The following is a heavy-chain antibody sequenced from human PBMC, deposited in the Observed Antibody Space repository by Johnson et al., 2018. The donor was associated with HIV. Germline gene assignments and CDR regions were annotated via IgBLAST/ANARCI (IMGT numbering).Heavy chain of an antibody. CDR2: IRSKANSYAT. Sequence: VQLVESGGGLVQPGGSLKLSCAASGFTFSGSAMHWVRQASGKGLEWVGRIRSKANSYATAYAASVKGRFTISRDDSKNTAYLQMNSLRAEDTAVYYCASPLPTGTTSLDAFDIWGQGTMVTVSS. CDR3: ASPLPTGTTSLDAFDI. J-gene: IGHJ3*02. D-gene: IGHD1-7*01. CDR1: GFTFSGSA. V-gene: IGHV3-73*01.